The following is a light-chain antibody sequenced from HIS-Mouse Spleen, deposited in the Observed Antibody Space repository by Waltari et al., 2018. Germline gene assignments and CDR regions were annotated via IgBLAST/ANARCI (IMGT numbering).Light chain of an antibody. J-gene: IGLJ2*01. CDR1: SSDVGSYNL. CDR3: CSYAGSSTVV. V-gene: IGLV2-23*01. Sequence: QSALTQPASVSGSPGPSSPISCTGTSSDVGSYNLYSLYQQPPGKAPKLMIYEGSQRPSGVSNRFSGSKSGNTASLTISGLQAEDEADYYCCSYAGSSTVVFGGGTKLTVL. CDR2: EGS.